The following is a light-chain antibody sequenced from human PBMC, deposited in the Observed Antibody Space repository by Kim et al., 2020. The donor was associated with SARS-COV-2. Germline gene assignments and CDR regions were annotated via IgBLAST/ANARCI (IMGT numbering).Light chain of an antibody. CDR1: RPNMGNND. CDR3: GTWDTTLRAV. V-gene: IGLV1-51*01. J-gene: IGLJ3*02. CDR2: DND. Sequence: GQKITISCSGSRPNMGNNDVAWDQQHPGTAPKRLIYDNDKRPSGTRDRCSGSKAGTSATMEITGLPTGDEADDYCGTWDTTLRAVFGGGTQLTVL.